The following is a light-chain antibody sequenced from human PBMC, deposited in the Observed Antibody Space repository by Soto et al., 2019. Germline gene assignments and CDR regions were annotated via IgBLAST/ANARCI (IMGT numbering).Light chain of an antibody. Sequence: EIVLTHSPAPRPLLQGEKATLSSRAGQSVTASLAWYQQKPGQAPRPLFYDASNRATGIPARFSGSGSGTDFTLTISSLEPEDFAVYYCQQRSNWPPITFGQGTRLEIK. CDR2: DAS. V-gene: IGKV3-11*01. J-gene: IGKJ5*01. CDR3: QQRSNWPPIT. CDR1: QSVTAS.